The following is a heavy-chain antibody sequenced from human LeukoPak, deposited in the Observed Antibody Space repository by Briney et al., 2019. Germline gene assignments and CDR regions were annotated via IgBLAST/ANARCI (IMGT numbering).Heavy chain of an antibody. CDR1: GYTFTSYY. CDR2: INPSGGST. V-gene: IGHV1-46*01. CDR3: ARDSPRITMVRGALPGY. J-gene: IGHJ4*02. D-gene: IGHD3-10*01. Sequence: ASVKVSCKASGYTFTSYYMHWVRQAPGQGLEWMGTINPSGGSTSYAQKFQGRVTMTRDTSTSTVYMELSSLRSEDTAVYYCARDSPRITMVRGALPGYWGQGTLVTVSS.